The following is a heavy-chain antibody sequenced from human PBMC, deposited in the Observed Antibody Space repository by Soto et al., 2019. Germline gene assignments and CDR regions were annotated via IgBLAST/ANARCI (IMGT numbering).Heavy chain of an antibody. Sequence: ASVKVSCKASGFTFSSSTMQWVRQARGQRLEWIGWIVVGSGNTNYAQKFQDRVAITRDMSKSTAYMELSSLRSEDTAVYYCARPRGNDYSNYGYYYYGMDVWGQGTTVTVSS. V-gene: IGHV1-58*02. J-gene: IGHJ6*02. CDR3: ARPRGNDYSNYGYYYYGMDV. CDR1: GFTFSSST. CDR2: IVVGSGNT. D-gene: IGHD4-4*01.